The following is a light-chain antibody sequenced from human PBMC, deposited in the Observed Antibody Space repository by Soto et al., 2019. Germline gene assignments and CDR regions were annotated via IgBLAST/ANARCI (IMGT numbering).Light chain of an antibody. CDR3: QQYSGYSRT. Sequence: DIQMTQSPSTLSASVGDRVTITCRASQSISNYLAWYQQKPGKAPKLLIYKASSLESGVPSRFSGSGSATEFTLSISSLQPDEFATYYCQQYSGYSRTFGQGTKVDIK. CDR1: QSISNY. V-gene: IGKV1-5*03. CDR2: KAS. J-gene: IGKJ1*01.